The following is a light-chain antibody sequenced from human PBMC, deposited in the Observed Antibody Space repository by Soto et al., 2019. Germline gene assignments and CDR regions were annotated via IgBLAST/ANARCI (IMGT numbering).Light chain of an antibody. V-gene: IGKV1-5*03. CDR2: QAS. CDR3: QEYNSYSPYT. J-gene: IGKJ2*01. CDR1: QSISSW. Sequence: DIQMTHSPSTLSASVGDRVTITCRASQSISSWLAWYQQKPGKAPKLLIYQASSLESGVPPRFSGSGSGTEFTLTISSLQPEDFATYYCQEYNSYSPYTFGQGTKLEIK.